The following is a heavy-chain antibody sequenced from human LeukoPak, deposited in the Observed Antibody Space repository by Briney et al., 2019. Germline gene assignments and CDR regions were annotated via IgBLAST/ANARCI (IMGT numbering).Heavy chain of an antibody. CDR1: GGSFSGYY. CDR2: INHSGSP. V-gene: IGHV4-34*01. J-gene: IGHJ4*02. Sequence: SETLSLTCAVYGGSFSGYYWSWIRQPPGKGLEWIGEINHSGSPNYNPSLKSRVTISVDTSKNQFSLKLSSVTAADTAVYYCASRGLVVPASSYYFDYWGQGTLVTVSS. D-gene: IGHD2-2*01. CDR3: ASRGLVVPASSYYFDY.